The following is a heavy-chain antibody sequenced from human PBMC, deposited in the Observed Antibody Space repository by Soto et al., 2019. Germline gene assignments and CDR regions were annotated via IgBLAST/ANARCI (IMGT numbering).Heavy chain of an antibody. D-gene: IGHD6-13*01. CDR1: GYSFTSYW. Sequence: GESLKISCRGSGYSFTSYWISWVRQMPGKGLEWMGRIDPSDSYTNYSPSFQGHVTISADKSISTAYLQWSSLKASDTAMYYCASSMDSSSWYNYYYYGMDVWGQGTTVTVSS. J-gene: IGHJ6*02. CDR2: IDPSDSYT. V-gene: IGHV5-10-1*01. CDR3: ASSMDSSSWYNYYYYGMDV.